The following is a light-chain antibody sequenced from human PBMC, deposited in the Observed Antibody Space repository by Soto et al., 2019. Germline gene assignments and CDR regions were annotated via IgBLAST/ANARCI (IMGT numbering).Light chain of an antibody. V-gene: IGKV3-15*01. Sequence: EIVRTQSPANLSVSPGERATLSCRASQSVRTNLAWYQQSPGQAPRLLIYGASTRATGIPARLSGGGSETEFTLTISSLQSEAFAVYYCQQYDVWPWTFGQGTKVEIK. CDR2: GAS. CDR3: QQYDVWPWT. CDR1: QSVRTN. J-gene: IGKJ1*01.